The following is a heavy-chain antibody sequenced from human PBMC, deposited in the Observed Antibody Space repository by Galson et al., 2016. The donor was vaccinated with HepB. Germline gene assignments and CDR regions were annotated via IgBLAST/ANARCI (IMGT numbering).Heavy chain of an antibody. D-gene: IGHD1-7*01. CDR1: GFAFYSFD. J-gene: IGHJ4*01. Sequence: SLRLSCAVSGFAFYSFDMSWVRQAPGKGLEWVSGITGSGQSTFYAESVKGRFAISRDNSKNTLYLQIEDLRVDDTAVYYCVKVATIPGTGTYWGQGTLVAVSS. CDR3: VKVATIPGTGTY. CDR2: ITGSGQST. V-gene: IGHV3-23*01.